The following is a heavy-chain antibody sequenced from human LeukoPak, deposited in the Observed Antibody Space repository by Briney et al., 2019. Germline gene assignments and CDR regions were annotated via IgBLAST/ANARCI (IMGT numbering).Heavy chain of an antibody. CDR2: ISYDGSKY. CDR1: GFTFTSYA. D-gene: IGHD3-22*01. J-gene: IGHJ4*02. Sequence: GRPLRLSCAASGFTFTSYAMHWVRQAPGKRLEWGSLISYDGSKYYSADSVKGRFTISRDNSKNTLYLQMNSLRAEDTAVYYCARDHSHYESSGYFGLWGQGALVTVSS. V-gene: IGHV3-30*01. CDR3: ARDHSHYESSGYFGL.